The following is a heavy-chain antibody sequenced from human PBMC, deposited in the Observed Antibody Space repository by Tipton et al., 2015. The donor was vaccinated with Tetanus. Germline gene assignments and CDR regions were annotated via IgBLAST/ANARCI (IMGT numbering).Heavy chain of an antibody. Sequence: TLSLTCTVSGGSIRGGTFYWGWIRQPPGKGLEWIGSIYESGDTYYIPSLKSRVTKSVDTSKNQFSLNLNSMAAADTGVYYCGRNQSGSFAPFGSWGQGNLGTVSS. D-gene: IGHD3-3*01. CDR3: GRNQSGSFAPFGS. CDR1: GGSIRGGTFY. V-gene: IGHV4-39*01. CDR2: IYESGDT. J-gene: IGHJ5*02.